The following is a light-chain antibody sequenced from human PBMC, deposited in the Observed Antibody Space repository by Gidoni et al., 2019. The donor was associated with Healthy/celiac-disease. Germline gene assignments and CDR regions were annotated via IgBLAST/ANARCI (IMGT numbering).Light chain of an antibody. CDR1: QSVSSN. V-gene: IGKV3-15*01. J-gene: IGKJ4*01. Sequence: EIVMTQSPATLSVSPGERATLSCRASQSVSSNLAWYQQKPCQAPRLLIYGASTRATGIPARCSGSVSGTEFTLTISSLQSEDFAVYYCQQYNNWPPLTFGGGTKVEIK. CDR3: QQYNNWPPLT. CDR2: GAS.